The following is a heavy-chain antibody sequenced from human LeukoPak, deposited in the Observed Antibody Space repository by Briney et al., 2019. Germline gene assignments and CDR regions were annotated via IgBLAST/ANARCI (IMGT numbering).Heavy chain of an antibody. Sequence: PSETLSLTCTVSGGSISSYYCSWIRQPPGKGLEWIGYIYYSGSTNYNPSLKSRVTISVDTSKNQFSLKLSSVTAADTAVYYCANYYDSSGYTTWGQGTLVTVSS. CDR1: GGSISSYY. J-gene: IGHJ5*02. D-gene: IGHD3-22*01. CDR3: ANYYDSSGYTT. CDR2: IYYSGST. V-gene: IGHV4-59*01.